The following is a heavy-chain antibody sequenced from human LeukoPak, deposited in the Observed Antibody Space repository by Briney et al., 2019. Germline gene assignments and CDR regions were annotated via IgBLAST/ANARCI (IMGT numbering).Heavy chain of an antibody. CDR3: ASNPITMVRGDY. D-gene: IGHD3-10*01. CDR1: GFTFSSYS. Sequence: PGGSLRLSCAASGFTFSSYSMNWVRQAPGKGLEWVSSISSSSSYIYYADSVKGRFTISRDNAKNSLYLQMNSLRAEDTAVYYCASNPITMVRGDYWGQGTLVTVSS. CDR2: ISSSSSYI. J-gene: IGHJ4*02. V-gene: IGHV3-21*01.